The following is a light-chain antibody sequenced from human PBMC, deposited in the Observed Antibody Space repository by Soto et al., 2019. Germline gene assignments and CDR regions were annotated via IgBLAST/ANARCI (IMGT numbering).Light chain of an antibody. Sequence: DVQMTQSPSSLSASVGDRVTITYRASQGIDSYLAWYQQRPGKVPQLLIYETSILQSGVSSRFSGSGSGTDFTLTISSLQAEDFATYYCQQYLTYSSPTFGGGTRVDIK. CDR2: ETS. CDR1: QGIDSY. V-gene: IGKV1-16*01. J-gene: IGKJ4*01. CDR3: QQYLTYSSPT.